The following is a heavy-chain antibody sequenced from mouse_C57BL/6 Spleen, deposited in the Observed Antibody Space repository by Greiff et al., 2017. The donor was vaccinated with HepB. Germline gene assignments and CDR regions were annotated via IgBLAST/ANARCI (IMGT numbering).Heavy chain of an antibody. D-gene: IGHD2-4*01. J-gene: IGHJ4*01. CDR1: EYEFPSHD. CDR3: ARHYDDDGGAYAMDY. Sequence: EVKLVESGGGLVQPGESLKLSCESNEYEFPSHDMSWVRKTPEKRLELVAAINSDGGSTYYPDTMERRFIISRDNTKKTLYLQMSSLRSEDTALYYCARHYDDDGGAYAMDYWGQGTSVTVSS. V-gene: IGHV5-2*03. CDR2: INSDGGST.